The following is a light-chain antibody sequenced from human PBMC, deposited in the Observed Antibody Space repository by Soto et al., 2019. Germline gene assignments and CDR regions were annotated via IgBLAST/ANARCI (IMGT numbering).Light chain of an antibody. CDR3: QQYYSTPVT. V-gene: IGKV4-1*01. Sequence: DIVMTQSPDSLAVSLGERATINCKSSQSVLYSSNNKNYLAWYQQKPGQPPKLLIYWASTRESRVPDRFSGSGYGTDFTLTISSLQAEDVAVYYCQQYYSTPVTFGQGTKVEIK. CDR2: WAS. CDR1: QSVLYSSNNKNY. J-gene: IGKJ1*01.